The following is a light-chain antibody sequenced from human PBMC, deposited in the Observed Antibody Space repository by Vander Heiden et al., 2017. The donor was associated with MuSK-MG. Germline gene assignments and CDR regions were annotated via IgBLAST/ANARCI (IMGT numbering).Light chain of an antibody. CDR1: SSDVGSYNL. CDR3: CSYAGSSTYV. Sequence: QSALTQPASVSGSPGQSSTIFCPGTSSDVGSYNLVSWYQQHPGKAPKLMIYEGSKRPSGVSNRFSGSKSGNTASLTISGLQAEDEADYYCCSYAGSSTYVFGTGTKVTVL. J-gene: IGLJ1*01. V-gene: IGLV2-23*01. CDR2: EGS.